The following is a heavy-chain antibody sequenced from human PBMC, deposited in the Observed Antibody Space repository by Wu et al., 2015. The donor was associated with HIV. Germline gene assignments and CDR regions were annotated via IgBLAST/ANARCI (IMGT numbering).Heavy chain of an antibody. Sequence: VQSGAEMKKPGASVNVSCKASAYTFKAKFIHWVRQAPGQGLECMGWIDPDSGDTTYSHNFQGRVTLTRDTALTTVYLELTNLKSDDNGVYYCARGWTSGYHGGYYYDLWGQGTLVTVS. D-gene: IGHD3-9*01. CDR1: AYTFKAKF. J-gene: IGHJ4*02. CDR3: ARGWTSGYHGGYYYDL. CDR2: IDPDSGDT. V-gene: IGHV1-2*02.